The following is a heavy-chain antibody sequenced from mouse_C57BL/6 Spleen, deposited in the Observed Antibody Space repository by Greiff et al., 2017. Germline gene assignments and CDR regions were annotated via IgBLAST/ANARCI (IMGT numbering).Heavy chain of an antibody. Sequence: QVQLQQSGAELVKPGASVKISCKASGYAFSSYWLNWVKQRPGKGLEWIGQIYPGDGDTNDNGKFKGKATLTADKSSSTAYMQLSSLTSEDAAVYFCARGGGDYAMDYWGQGTSVTVSS. J-gene: IGHJ4*01. CDR3: ARGGGDYAMDY. CDR1: GYAFSSYW. CDR2: IYPGDGDT. V-gene: IGHV1-80*01.